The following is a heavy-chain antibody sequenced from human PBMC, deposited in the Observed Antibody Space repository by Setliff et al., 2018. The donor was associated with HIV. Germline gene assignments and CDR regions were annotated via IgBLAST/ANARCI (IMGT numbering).Heavy chain of an antibody. CDR2: IDHSGST. CDR3: AKKGRYYYGSGVTTDCFDD. V-gene: IGHV4-34*01. Sequence: SETLSLTCAVYGTSLKTYYWTWIRYTPGRGLQWIGQIDHSGSTNYNQSLKSPVTLSVDASKNQFSLKVKSVTAADTATYYCAKKGRYYYGSGVTTDCFDDWGQGTPVTVSS. CDR1: GTSLKTYY. D-gene: IGHD3-10*01. J-gene: IGHJ4*02.